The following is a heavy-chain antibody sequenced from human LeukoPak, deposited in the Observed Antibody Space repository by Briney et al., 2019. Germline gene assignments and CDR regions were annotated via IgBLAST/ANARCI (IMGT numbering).Heavy chain of an antibody. CDR2: IRYDGSTK. Sequence: GGSLRLSCAASGFSFNTYGMHWVRQASGKGLEWVAYIRYDGSTKYYADSVRGRFTISRDNSKNTLYLEMNSLRAEDTAVFYCAKKGGNYDYFDYWGQGNLVTVSS. CDR3: AKKGGNYDYFDY. D-gene: IGHD3-3*01. V-gene: IGHV3-30*02. J-gene: IGHJ4*02. CDR1: GFSFNTYG.